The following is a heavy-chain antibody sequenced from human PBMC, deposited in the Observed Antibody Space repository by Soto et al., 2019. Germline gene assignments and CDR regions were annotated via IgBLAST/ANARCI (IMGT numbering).Heavy chain of an antibody. CDR2: ISGSGGST. CDR1: GFTLSSYA. D-gene: IGHD2-15*01. Sequence: GGSLRLSCSASGFTLSSYATSWVRRAPGKGLEWVSAISGSGGSTDYADSVKGRFTISRDNSKNTLYLQMNSLRAEDTAVYYCAKDSGGRGSGYWGQGTLVTVSS. J-gene: IGHJ4*02. V-gene: IGHV3-23*01. CDR3: AKDSGGRGSGY.